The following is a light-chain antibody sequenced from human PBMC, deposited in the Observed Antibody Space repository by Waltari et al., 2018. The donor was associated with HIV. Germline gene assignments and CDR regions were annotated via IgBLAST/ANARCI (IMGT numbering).Light chain of an antibody. CDR3: SSYRNNYVLV. V-gene: IGLV2-14*02. CDR2: DVD. J-gene: IGLJ3*02. Sequence: QSALPQPASASGSPGQSITISCPGFGNRVHTFKLVSWSQQQPDKAPQLIIYDVDTRPSGVSYRFSGSKSGNTASLTISGLQAEDEAYYYCSSYRNNYVLVFGGGTKLTVL. CDR1: GNRVHTFKL.